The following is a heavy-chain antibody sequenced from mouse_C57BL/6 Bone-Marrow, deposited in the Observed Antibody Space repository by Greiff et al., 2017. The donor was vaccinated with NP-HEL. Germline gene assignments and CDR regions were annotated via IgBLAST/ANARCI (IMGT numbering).Heavy chain of an antibody. CDR3: DIYDGSSYEDAMDD. CDR2: IHPSDSDT. J-gene: IGHJ4*01. Sequence: QVHVKQPGAELVKPGASVKVSCKASGYTFTSYWMHWVKQRPGQGLEWIGRIHPSDSDTNYNQKFKGKATLTVDKSSSTSYMQLSSLTSVDSAVYYLDIYDGSSYEDAMDDWGQGTAVTVSS. V-gene: IGHV1-74*01. CDR1: GYTFTSYW. D-gene: IGHD1-1*01.